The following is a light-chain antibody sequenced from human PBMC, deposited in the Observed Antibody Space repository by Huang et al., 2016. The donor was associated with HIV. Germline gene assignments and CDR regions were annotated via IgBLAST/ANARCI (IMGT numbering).Light chain of an antibody. CDR1: QTVSNDY. CDR2: AAS. V-gene: IGKV3-20*01. CDR3: QQYALSPWT. Sequence: EIVLTQSPGTLSLSPGQRLTLSCRASQTVSNDYLAWYQQKPGQSPRLLIYAASTRAGGIPDGLSGSGSATDFILTVSRLEPEDSAVYYCQQYALSPWTFGHGTKVEI. J-gene: IGKJ1*01.